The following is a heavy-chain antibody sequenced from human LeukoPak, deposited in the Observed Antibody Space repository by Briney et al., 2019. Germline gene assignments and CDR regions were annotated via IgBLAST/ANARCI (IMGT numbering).Heavy chain of an antibody. CDR2: IIPIFGTA. Sequence: SVNVSCTASGGTFSSYAISWVRQAPGQGLEWMGGIIPIFGTANYAQKFQGRVAITADESTSTAHMELSSLRSEDTAVYYCARRLNYDFWSGYFTDYWGQGTLVTVSS. CDR1: GGTFSSYA. J-gene: IGHJ4*02. D-gene: IGHD3-3*01. V-gene: IGHV1-69*13. CDR3: ARRLNYDFWSGYFTDY.